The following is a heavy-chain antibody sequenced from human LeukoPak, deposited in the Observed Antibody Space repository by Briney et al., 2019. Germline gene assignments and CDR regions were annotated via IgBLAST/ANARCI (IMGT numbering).Heavy chain of an antibody. CDR1: GGSISSSSYY. Sequence: SETLSLTCTVSGGSISSSSYYWGWLRQPPGKGLEWIGSIYYSGSTYYNPSLKSRVTISVDTSKNQFSLKLSSVTAADTAVYYCARGHHYDSSGYYFQHWGQGTLVTVSS. CDR3: ARGHHYDSSGYYFQH. D-gene: IGHD3-22*01. CDR2: IYYSGST. V-gene: IGHV4-39*07. J-gene: IGHJ1*01.